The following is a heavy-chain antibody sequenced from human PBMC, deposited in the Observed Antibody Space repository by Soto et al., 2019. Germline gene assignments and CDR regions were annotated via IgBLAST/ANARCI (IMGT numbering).Heavy chain of an antibody. D-gene: IGHD3-10*01. CDR1: GYTFTTYA. Sequence: QVQLVQSGPEVKKPGASVKVSCKASGYTFTTYAIHWVRQAPGQGLEWMGWINAGNGNTEFSERFRGRVTITRDTCAGAAHMELTGVASEGRAGYCCAGRFRSAGWLDPWGQGTLVTVSS. J-gene: IGHJ5*02. CDR2: INAGNGNT. CDR3: AGRFRSAGWLDP. V-gene: IGHV1-3*01.